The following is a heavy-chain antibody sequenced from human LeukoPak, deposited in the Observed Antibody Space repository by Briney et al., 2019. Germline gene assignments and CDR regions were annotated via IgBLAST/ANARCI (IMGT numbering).Heavy chain of an antibody. J-gene: IGHJ2*01. CDR3: ARDFSSSSPNWYFDL. CDR2: IRSKRHTGTT. Sequence: GSLRLSCFASGFMFGDYGMSWVRQAPGKGLEWVSFIRSKRHTGTTEYAASVRGRFTISRDDSKSIAYLQMNSLKTEDTAVYYCARDFSSSSPNWYFDLWGRGTLVTVSS. D-gene: IGHD6-6*01. CDR1: GFMFGDYG. V-gene: IGHV3-49*04.